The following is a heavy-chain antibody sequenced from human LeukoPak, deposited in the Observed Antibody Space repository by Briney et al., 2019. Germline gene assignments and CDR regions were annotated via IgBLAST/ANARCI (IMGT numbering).Heavy chain of an antibody. J-gene: IGHJ5*02. Sequence: GGSLRLSCAASGYTFNAYAMSWVRQAPGKGLEWVSAVSRFGGTAYYAGSAKGRFTISRDDSKNTVYLQMNSPRVEDTALYYCVKHVGSRWSNNRLDPWGQGTLVTVS. CDR3: VKHVGSRWSNNRLDP. CDR1: GYTFNAYA. D-gene: IGHD6-13*01. V-gene: IGHV3-23*01. CDR2: VSRFGGTA.